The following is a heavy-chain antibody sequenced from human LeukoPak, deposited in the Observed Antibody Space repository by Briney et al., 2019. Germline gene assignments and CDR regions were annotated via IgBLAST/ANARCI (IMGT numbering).Heavy chain of an antibody. V-gene: IGHV2-5*02. Sequence: SGPTLVNPTPPLTLTCTFSGFSLSSSGAGVGWSRQPPGKALEWLGFSYWDDYESYSPSLESRLTINKDTSKNQVVLTMTNMDPVDTATYYCAHTPATRRGAFDIWGQGTMVRVSS. CDR2: SYWDDYE. D-gene: IGHD1-14*01. CDR3: AHTPATRRGAFDI. J-gene: IGHJ3*02. CDR1: GFSLSSSGAG.